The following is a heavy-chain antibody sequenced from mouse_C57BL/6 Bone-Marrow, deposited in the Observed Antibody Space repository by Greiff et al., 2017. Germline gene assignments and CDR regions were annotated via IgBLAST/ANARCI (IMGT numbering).Heavy chain of an antibody. D-gene: IGHD1-1*01. CDR2: IYPGDGDT. CDR3: ARSGNYYGSSYFYRYFDV. CDR1: GYAFSSSW. Sequence: QVQLQQSGPELVKPGASVKISCKASGYAFSSSWMNWVKQRPGKGLEWIGRIYPGDGDTNYNGKFKGRATLTADKSSSTAYMQLSRLTSEDSAVYFCARSGNYYGSSYFYRYFDVWGTGTTVTVSS. V-gene: IGHV1-82*01. J-gene: IGHJ1*03.